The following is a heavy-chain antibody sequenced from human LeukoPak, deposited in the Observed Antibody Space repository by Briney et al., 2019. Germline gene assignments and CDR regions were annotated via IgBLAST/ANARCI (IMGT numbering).Heavy chain of an antibody. CDR1: GFTFSSYE. D-gene: IGHD1-26*01. V-gene: IGHV3-30*02. Sequence: GGSLRLSCAASGFTFSSYEMNWVRQAPGKGLEWVAFIRYDGSNKYYADSVKGRFTISRDNAKNSLYLQMNSLRAEDTALYYCARVGATTGTYSGSYYAGNAFDIWGQGTMVTVSS. J-gene: IGHJ3*02. CDR3: ARVGATTGTYSGSYYAGNAFDI. CDR2: IRYDGSNK.